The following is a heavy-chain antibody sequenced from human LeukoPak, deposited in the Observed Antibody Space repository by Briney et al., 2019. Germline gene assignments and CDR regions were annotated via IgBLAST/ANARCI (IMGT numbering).Heavy chain of an antibody. J-gene: IGHJ4*02. CDR2: IYTSGST. Sequence: ETLSLTCTVSGGSISSYYWSWNRQPAGKGLEWIGRIYTSGSTNYNPSLKSRVTMSVDTSKNQFSLKLSSVTAADTAVYYCASTYCSSTSCYMWFDYWGQGTLVTVSS. V-gene: IGHV4-4*07. CDR1: GGSISSYY. D-gene: IGHD2-2*02. CDR3: ASTYCSSTSCYMWFDY.